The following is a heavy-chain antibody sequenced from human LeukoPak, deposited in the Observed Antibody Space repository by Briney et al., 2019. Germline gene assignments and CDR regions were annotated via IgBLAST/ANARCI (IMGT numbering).Heavy chain of an antibody. CDR2: IRYDGNKK. Sequence: PGGSLRLSCAVSGFNFSSYGMHWVRQAPGKGLEWVAFIRYDGNKKYYAGSVKGRFTISRDNSKNTLYLQMNSLRAEDTAVYYCVKLGDDSSGYYVFDFDYWGQGTLVTVSS. CDR3: VKLGDDSSGYYVFDFDY. D-gene: IGHD3-22*01. CDR1: GFNFSSYG. J-gene: IGHJ4*02. V-gene: IGHV3-30*02.